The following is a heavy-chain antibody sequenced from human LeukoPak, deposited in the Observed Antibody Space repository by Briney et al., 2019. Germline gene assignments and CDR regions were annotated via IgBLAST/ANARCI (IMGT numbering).Heavy chain of an antibody. CDR1: GGTFSSYA. Sequence: ASVKVSCKASGGTFSSYAISWVRQAPGQGLEWMGRIIPIFGTANYAQKFQGRVTITTDESTSTAYMELSSLRSEDTAVYYCARERRKSDVPAGNYFDYWGQGTLVTVSS. CDR2: IIPIFGTA. CDR3: ARERRKSDVPAGNYFDY. J-gene: IGHJ4*02. D-gene: IGHD1-1*01. V-gene: IGHV1-69*05.